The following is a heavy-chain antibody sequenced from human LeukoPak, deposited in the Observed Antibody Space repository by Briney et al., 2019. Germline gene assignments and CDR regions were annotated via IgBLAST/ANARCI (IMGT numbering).Heavy chain of an antibody. Sequence: SGGSLRLSCAASGFTFSTYAMHWVRQAPGKGLEYVSAITTDGGSAYYANSVKGRFTISRDNSKNTLYLQMGSLRTEDMAVYYCARGKGIYCGGDCSALDYWGQGTLVTVSS. J-gene: IGHJ4*02. CDR2: ITTDGGSA. CDR3: ARGKGIYCGGDCSALDY. CDR1: GFTFSTYA. D-gene: IGHD2-21*02. V-gene: IGHV3-64*01.